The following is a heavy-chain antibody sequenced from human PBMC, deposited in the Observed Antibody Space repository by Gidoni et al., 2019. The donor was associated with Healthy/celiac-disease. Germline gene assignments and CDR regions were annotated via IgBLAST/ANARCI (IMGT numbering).Heavy chain of an antibody. CDR2: IYYSGSP. J-gene: IGHJ5*02. CDR1: GGSISSYY. V-gene: IGHV4-59*01. CDR3: ARGVVPAARSNWSDP. Sequence: QVQLQESGPGLVKPSETLSLTCTVSGGSISSYYWSWIRQPPGTGLEWIGYIYYSGSPNYNPSPESRVTISEDPSRNQFSLKRGSVTSADPAVCSCARGVVPAARSNWSDPWGQGTLVTVSS. D-gene: IGHD2-2*01.